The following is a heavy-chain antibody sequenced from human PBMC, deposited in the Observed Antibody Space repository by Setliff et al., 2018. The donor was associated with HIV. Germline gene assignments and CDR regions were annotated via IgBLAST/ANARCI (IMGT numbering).Heavy chain of an antibody. CDR1: GGSISTYY. CDR3: ARLGGNWGYWFDP. CDR2: IYTSGTT. V-gene: IGHV4-4*07. Sequence: SETLSLTCTVSGGSISTYYWSWIRQPAGKGLEYIGRIYTSGTTYYNPSLKSRLTISIDTSMNQFSLRLSALTAADTAVYYCARLGGNWGYWFDPWSQGTLVTVSS. J-gene: IGHJ5*02. D-gene: IGHD7-27*01.